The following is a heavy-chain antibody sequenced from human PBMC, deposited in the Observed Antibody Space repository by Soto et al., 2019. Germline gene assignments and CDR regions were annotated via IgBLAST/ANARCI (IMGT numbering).Heavy chain of an antibody. V-gene: IGHV3-30-3*01. J-gene: IGHJ6*02. Sequence: QVQLVESGGGVVQPGRSLRLSCAASGFTFSSYAMHWVRQAPGKGLEWVAVISYDGSNKYYADSVKGRFTISRDNSKNSLYLQMNSLRAEDTAVYYCARDAGIAVAGSVYYGMDVWGQGTTVTVSS. CDR3: ARDAGIAVAGSVYYGMDV. D-gene: IGHD6-19*01. CDR2: ISYDGSNK. CDR1: GFTFSSYA.